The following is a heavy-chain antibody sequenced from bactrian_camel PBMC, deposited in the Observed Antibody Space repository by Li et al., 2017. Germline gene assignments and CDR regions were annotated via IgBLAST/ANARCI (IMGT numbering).Heavy chain of an antibody. J-gene: IGHJ4*01. Sequence: HVQLVESGGGSVQAGGSLRLSCAASGYTSSTICMGWFRQAPGKEREGVARIYTNGGGPYYADSVKGRFTISRDNAENTVYLQMDSLKAEDTALYYCARTNEYSERIAAGPTIWGQGTQVTVS. V-gene: IGHV3S63*01. CDR1: GYTSSTIC. CDR2: IYTNGGGP. CDR3: ARTNEYSERIAAGPTI. D-gene: IGHD4*01.